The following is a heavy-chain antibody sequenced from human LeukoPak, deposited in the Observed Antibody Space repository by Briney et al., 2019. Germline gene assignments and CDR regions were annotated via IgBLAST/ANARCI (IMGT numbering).Heavy chain of an antibody. V-gene: IGHV3-30*03. Sequence: GGSLRLSCAASGFAFSSYGMHWVRQAPGKGLEWVAVISSDGSKKYYGDSVKGRFTISRDNSKNTLYLQMGSLRGEDMAVYYCARERQDAYDIWGQGTMVTVSS. D-gene: IGHD6-25*01. J-gene: IGHJ3*02. CDR2: ISSDGSKK. CDR3: ARERQDAYDI. CDR1: GFAFSSYG.